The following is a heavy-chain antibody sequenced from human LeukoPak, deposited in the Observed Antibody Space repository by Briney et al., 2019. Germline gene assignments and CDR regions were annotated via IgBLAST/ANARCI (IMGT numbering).Heavy chain of an antibody. CDR2: IHHDGSNK. CDR1: GFTFSSYG. CDR3: TTDRWFGESETTVVGWYYMDV. D-gene: IGHD3-10*01. V-gene: IGHV3-30*02. Sequence: GESLKISCAASGFTFSSYGMHWVRQAPGKGLDWVAFIHHDGSNKYYADSVRGRFTISRDNSKNTLYLQMNSLKTEDTAVYYCTTDRWFGESETTVVGWYYMDVWGKGTTVTISS. J-gene: IGHJ6*03.